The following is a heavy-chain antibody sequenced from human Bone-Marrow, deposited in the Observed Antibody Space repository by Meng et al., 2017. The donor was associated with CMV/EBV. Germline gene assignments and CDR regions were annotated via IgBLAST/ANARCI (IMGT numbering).Heavy chain of an antibody. CDR2: IIPIFGTA. Sequence: SVKVSCKASGYTFTSYAMNWVRQAPGQGLEWMGGIIPIFGTANYAQKFQGRVTITTDESTSTAYMELSSLRSEDTAVYYCARDRRFQFYGMDVWGQGTTVTVSS. D-gene: IGHD3-3*01. J-gene: IGHJ6*02. CDR1: GYTFTSYA. V-gene: IGHV1-69*05. CDR3: ARDRRFQFYGMDV.